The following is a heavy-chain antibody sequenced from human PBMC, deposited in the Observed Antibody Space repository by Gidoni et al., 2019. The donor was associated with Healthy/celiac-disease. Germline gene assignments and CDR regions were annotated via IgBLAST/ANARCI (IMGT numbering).Heavy chain of an antibody. D-gene: IGHD6-13*01. V-gene: IGHV4-31*03. CDR3: ARLEYGSSWFGGHWFDP. CDR2: IYYSGST. Sequence: QVQLQESGPGLVTPSQTLSLTCTVSGGSISRGGYYWSWIRQHPGKGLEWIGYIYYSGSTYYNPSLKSRVTISVDTSKNQFSLKLSSVTAADTAVYYCARLEYGSSWFGGHWFDPWGQGTLVTVSS. CDR1: GGSISRGGYY. J-gene: IGHJ5*02.